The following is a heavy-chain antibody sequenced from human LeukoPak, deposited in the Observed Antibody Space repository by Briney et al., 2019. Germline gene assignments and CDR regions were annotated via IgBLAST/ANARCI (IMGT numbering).Heavy chain of an antibody. J-gene: IGHJ4*02. CDR1: GFTFSNYA. Sequence: GGSLRLSCAGSGFTFSNYAMNWVRQAPGKGLEWVSSISESGDTTDYADSVKGRFTISRDNSKNTLYLQMNSLRDEDTAVYYCARQWLVNGWGQGTRVTVSS. CDR3: ARQWLVNG. CDR2: ISESGDTT. V-gene: IGHV3-23*01. D-gene: IGHD6-19*01.